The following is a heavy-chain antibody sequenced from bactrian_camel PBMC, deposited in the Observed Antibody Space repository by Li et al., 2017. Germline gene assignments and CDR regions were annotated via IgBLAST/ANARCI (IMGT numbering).Heavy chain of an antibody. CDR3: ATSMGWVRASNY. Sequence: QLVESGGGSVQAGGSLRLSCTASGDTYSAYYIGWFRQAPGKGLEWVSTINTDADNTYYADSVKGRFTISRDAAQNTLYLQLSSLKMEDTGMYYCATSMGWVRASNYWGQGTQVTVS. CDR2: INTDADNT. V-gene: IGHV3S28*01. CDR1: GDTYSAYY. D-gene: IGHD5*01. J-gene: IGHJ4*01.